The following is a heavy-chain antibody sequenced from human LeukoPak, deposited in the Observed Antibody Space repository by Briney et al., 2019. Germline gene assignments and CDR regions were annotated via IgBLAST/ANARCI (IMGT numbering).Heavy chain of an antibody. V-gene: IGHV1-46*01. Sequence: ASVKVSCKASGYTFTTYYMHWVRQAPGQGLEWMGIINPSGGSTSYAQKFQDWLSMTRDTSINTAYMELSSLRSDDTAVYYCARDILGRSNGGSNYFGMEVWGQGTTVTVSS. D-gene: IGHD2-15*01. CDR2: INPSGGST. CDR1: GYTFTTYY. CDR3: ARDILGRSNGGSNYFGMEV. J-gene: IGHJ6*02.